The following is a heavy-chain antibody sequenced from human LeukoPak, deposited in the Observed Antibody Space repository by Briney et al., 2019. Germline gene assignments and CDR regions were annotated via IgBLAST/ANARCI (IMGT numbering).Heavy chain of an antibody. CDR1: GYTFTSYD. J-gene: IGHJ6*02. CDR3: ARGDTCGGDCYWYYYYGMDV. Sequence: GASVKVSCKAPGYTFTSYDINWVRQATGQGLEWMGWMNPNSGNTGYAQKFQGRVTMTRNTSINTAYMELSSLRSEDTAVYYCARGDTCGGDCYWYYYYGMDVWGQGTTVTVSS. CDR2: MNPNSGNT. D-gene: IGHD2-21*02. V-gene: IGHV1-8*01.